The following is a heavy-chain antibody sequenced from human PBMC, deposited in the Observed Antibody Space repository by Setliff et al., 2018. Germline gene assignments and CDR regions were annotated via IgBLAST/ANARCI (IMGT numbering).Heavy chain of an antibody. CDR2: LYTSGDT. J-gene: IGHJ4*02. D-gene: IGHD2-15*01. V-gene: IGHV4-4*07. Sequence: SEPLSLTCTVSGGSISSHYWTWIRQPAGKGLEWIGRLYTSGDTNYNPSLKSRVSMSLDTSKNQFSLKLSSVTAADTAVYYCARDRVVVLAGRRGFYFDYWGQGTLVTVSS. CDR1: GGSISSHY. CDR3: ARDRVVVLAGRRGFYFDY.